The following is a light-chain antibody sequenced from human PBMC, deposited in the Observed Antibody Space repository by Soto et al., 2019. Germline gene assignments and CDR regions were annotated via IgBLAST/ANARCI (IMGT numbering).Light chain of an antibody. J-gene: IGKJ1*01. CDR1: QGISSW. Sequence: IQMTQSPSSVSPSVGDRVNITCRSSQGISSWLAWYQQKPGKAPKLLISDASNLESGVPSRFSGSGSGTEFTLTISSLQPDDLATYYCQQYNSYSPWTFGQGTKVDIK. CDR3: QQYNSYSPWT. CDR2: DAS. V-gene: IGKV1-5*01.